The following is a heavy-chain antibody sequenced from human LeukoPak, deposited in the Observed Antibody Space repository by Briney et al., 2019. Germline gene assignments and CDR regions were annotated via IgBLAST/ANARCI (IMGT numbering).Heavy chain of an antibody. J-gene: IGHJ5*02. CDR1: GGSISSYY. CDR3: ARGRYYDYVWGSYPGTWFDP. Sequence: PSETLSLTCTVSGGSISSYYWSWIRQPAGKGLEWIGRIYTSGSTNYNPSLKSRVTMSVDTSKNQFSLKLSSVTAADTAVYYCARGRYYDYVWGSYPGTWFDPWGQGTLVTVSS. D-gene: IGHD3-16*02. V-gene: IGHV4-4*07. CDR2: IYTSGST.